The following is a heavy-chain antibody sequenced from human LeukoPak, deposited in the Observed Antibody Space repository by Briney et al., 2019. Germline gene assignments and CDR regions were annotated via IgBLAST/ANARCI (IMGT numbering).Heavy chain of an antibody. V-gene: IGHV4-59*01. CDR1: GGSISSYY. CDR2: VSYSGTT. CDR3: ARSGYSYDSAVYWNFDH. J-gene: IGHJ2*01. D-gene: IGHD5-18*01. Sequence: SATLSLTCTVSGGSISSYYWTWIRQPPGKGLEWIGYVSYSGTTKYNPSLKSRVTMSVDMSKNRLSLRLTSVTAADTAVYYCARSGYSYDSAVYWNFDHWGRGTLVTVSS.